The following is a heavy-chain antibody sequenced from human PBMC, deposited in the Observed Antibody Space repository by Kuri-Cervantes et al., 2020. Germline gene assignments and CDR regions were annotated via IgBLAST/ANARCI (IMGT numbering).Heavy chain of an antibody. Sequence: GGSLRLSCAASGFTFSSYGMHWVRQAPGKGLEWVAVISYDGSNKYYADSVKGRFTISRDNAKNSLYLQMNSLRAEDTALYYCAKDRRDGYNYDAFDIWGQGTMVTVSS. CDR2: ISYDGSNK. D-gene: IGHD5-24*01. CDR1: GFTFSSYG. J-gene: IGHJ3*02. CDR3: AKDRRDGYNYDAFDI. V-gene: IGHV3-30*18.